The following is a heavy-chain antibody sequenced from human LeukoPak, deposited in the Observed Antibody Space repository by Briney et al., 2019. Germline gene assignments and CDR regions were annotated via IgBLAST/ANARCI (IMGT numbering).Heavy chain of an antibody. CDR3: ARGGGSRYYGSGSYYDSWYYFDY. CDR2: INHSGST. Sequence: SETLSLTCAVYGGSFSGYYWSWIRQPPGKGLEWIGEINHSGSTNYNPSLKSRVTISVDTSKNQLSLKLSSVTAADTAVYYCARGGGSRYYGSGSYYDSWYYFDYWGQGTLVTVSS. D-gene: IGHD3-10*01. V-gene: IGHV4-34*01. CDR1: GGSFSGYY. J-gene: IGHJ4*02.